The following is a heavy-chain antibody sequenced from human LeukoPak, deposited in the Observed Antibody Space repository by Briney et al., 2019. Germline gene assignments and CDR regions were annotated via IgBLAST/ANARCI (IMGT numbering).Heavy chain of an antibody. Sequence: PGGSLRLSCAASGFTLSSYWMHWVRQAPGKGLEWVSYISSSSSNIYYTDSVKGRFTISRDNAKNSLYLQMNSLRAEDTAVYYCAKEGGLWFGEFFFGGQGTLVTVSS. V-gene: IGHV3-48*01. D-gene: IGHD3-10*01. CDR3: AKEGGLWFGEFFF. J-gene: IGHJ4*02. CDR1: GFTLSSYW. CDR2: ISSSSSNI.